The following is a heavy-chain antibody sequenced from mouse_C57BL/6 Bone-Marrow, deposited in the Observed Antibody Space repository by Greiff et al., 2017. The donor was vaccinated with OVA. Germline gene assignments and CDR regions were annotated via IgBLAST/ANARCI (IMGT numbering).Heavy chain of an antibody. J-gene: IGHJ1*03. Sequence: EVKLVESGGGLVKPGGSLKLSCAASGFTFSSYAMSWVRQTPEKRLEWVATISDGGSYTYYPDNVKGRFTISRDNAKNNLYLQMSHLKSEDTAMYYCARNEGSTIVTTKWYFGVWGTETTVTVSS. D-gene: IGHD2-5*01. V-gene: IGHV5-4*03. CDR3: ARNEGSTIVTTKWYFGV. CDR1: GFTFSSYA. CDR2: ISDGGSYT.